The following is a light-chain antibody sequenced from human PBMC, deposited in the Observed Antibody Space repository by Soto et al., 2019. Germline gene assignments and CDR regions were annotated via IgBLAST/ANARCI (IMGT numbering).Light chain of an antibody. J-gene: IGKJ1*01. V-gene: IGKV3-20*01. Sequence: EIVLTQSPGTLSLSPGERATLTCRASQSIDSRYLAWYQQKPGQAPRLLMSEISSRATGIPDRFSGSGSGTDFTLTISRLEPEDFAVYDCQHSSAFGQGTKVEIK. CDR2: EIS. CDR3: QHSSA. CDR1: QSIDSRY.